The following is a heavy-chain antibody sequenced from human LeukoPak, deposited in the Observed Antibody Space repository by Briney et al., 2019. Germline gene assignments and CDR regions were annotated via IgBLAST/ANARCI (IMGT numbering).Heavy chain of an antibody. CDR2: IKSKTDGGTT. CDR3: TTGTDRRDGYNYYYYYGTDV. Sequence: GGSLRLSCAASGFTCSNAWMSWVRQAPGKGLEWVGRIKSKTDGGTTDYAAPVKGRFTISRDDSKNTLYLQMNSLKTEDTAVYYCTTGTDRRDGYNYYYYYGTDVWGQGTTVTVSS. J-gene: IGHJ6*02. V-gene: IGHV3-15*01. CDR1: GFTCSNAW. D-gene: IGHD5-24*01.